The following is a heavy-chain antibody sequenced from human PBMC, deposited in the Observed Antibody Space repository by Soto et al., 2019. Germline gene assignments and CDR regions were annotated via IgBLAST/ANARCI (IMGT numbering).Heavy chain of an antibody. D-gene: IGHD2-15*01. Sequence: PGGSLRLSCAASGFTVSSNYMSWVRQAPGKGLEWVSGINWNGGSTGYADSVKGRFTISRDNAKNSLYLQMNSLRAEDTALYYCARDGPGVSCYGAWGQGTLVTVSS. CDR2: INWNGGST. J-gene: IGHJ4*02. V-gene: IGHV3-20*04. CDR3: ARDGPGVSCYGA. CDR1: GFTVSSNY.